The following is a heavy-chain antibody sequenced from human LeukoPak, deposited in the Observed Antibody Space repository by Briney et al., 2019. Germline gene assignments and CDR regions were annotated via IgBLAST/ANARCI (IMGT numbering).Heavy chain of an antibody. Sequence: GGSLRLSCAAAGFTFSSYSMNWVRQAPGKGLEWISYIISTGSTTYYADSVKGRFTISRDNANNSVSLQMSSLRAEDTAVYYCATGFWGYCSRNSCPLDNWGQGTLVTVAS. CDR3: ATGFWGYCSRNSCPLDN. D-gene: IGHD2-2*01. CDR2: IISTGSTT. CDR1: GFTFSSYS. J-gene: IGHJ4*02. V-gene: IGHV3-48*01.